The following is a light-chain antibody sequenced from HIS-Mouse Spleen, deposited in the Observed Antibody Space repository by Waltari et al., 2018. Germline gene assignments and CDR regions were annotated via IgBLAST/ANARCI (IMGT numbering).Light chain of an antibody. CDR2: GAS. CDR3: QQYNNWPPGVYT. CDR1: QSVSSN. V-gene: IGKV3-15*01. J-gene: IGKJ2*01. Sequence: EIVMTQSPATLSVSPGARATLSCRASQSVSSNFAWYQQKPGQAPRLLIYGASTRATGIPARFSGSGSGTEFTLTISSLQSEDFAVYYCQQYNNWPPGVYTFGQGTKLEIK.